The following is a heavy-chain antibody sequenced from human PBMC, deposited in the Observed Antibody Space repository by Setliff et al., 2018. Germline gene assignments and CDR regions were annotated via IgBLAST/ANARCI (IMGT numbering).Heavy chain of an antibody. J-gene: IGHJ4*02. CDR1: GFTFKTYS. V-gene: IGHV1-18*01. Sequence: ASVKVSCKASGFTFKTYSFSWIRQAPGQGLEWMGWISTYTANTKYAQRFQGRVTMTTDTSTSTVYMELRSLTSDDTALYYCVRGQGPRTVVAIPFDHWGQGTLVTVSS. CDR2: ISTYTANT. D-gene: IGHD3-22*01. CDR3: VRGQGPRTVVAIPFDH.